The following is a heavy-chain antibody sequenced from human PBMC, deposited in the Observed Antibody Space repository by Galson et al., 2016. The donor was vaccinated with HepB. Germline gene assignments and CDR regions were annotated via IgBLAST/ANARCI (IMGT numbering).Heavy chain of an antibody. V-gene: IGHV1-58*01. J-gene: IGHJ4*01. Sequence: SVKVSCKASGFTFSRSAVQWVRQARGQRLEWIGGIVVGSGNTNYEKRFQERVTITRDMPTNTVYMELTSIKSAETAVYYCEAERPQSDPLVWGQGTLVTVSS. CDR2: IVVGSGNT. CDR1: GFTFSRSA. CDR3: EAERPQSDPLV. D-gene: IGHD2-8*02.